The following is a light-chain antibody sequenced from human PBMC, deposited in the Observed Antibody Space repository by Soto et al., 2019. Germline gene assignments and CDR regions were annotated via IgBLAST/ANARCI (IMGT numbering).Light chain of an antibody. Sequence: QPVLTQSPSASASLGASVKLTCTLSSGHSSYTIAWHQQQPEKGPRYLMKLKSDGSHIKGDGIPDRFSGSSSGTERYLTISSLQSEDEADYYCQTWGSGSVVFGGGTKLTVI. CDR3: QTWGSGSVV. CDR1: SGHSSYT. V-gene: IGLV4-69*01. J-gene: IGLJ2*01. CDR2: LKSDGSH.